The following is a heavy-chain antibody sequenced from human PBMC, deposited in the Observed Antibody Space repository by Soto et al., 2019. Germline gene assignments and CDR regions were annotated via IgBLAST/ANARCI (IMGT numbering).Heavy chain of an antibody. J-gene: IGHJ3*01. CDR3: ARVINGYYAFDV. Sequence: GGALRLSFAASGFTYSGYWMHWVRQVPGKGLVWVARIKADGSSTNYADSVKGRFTISRDNAQNTLFLQINSLTAEDTAVYYCARVINGYYAFDVWGQGTMVTVSS. D-gene: IGHD5-18*01. V-gene: IGHV3-74*01. CDR1: GFTYSGYW. CDR2: IKADGSST.